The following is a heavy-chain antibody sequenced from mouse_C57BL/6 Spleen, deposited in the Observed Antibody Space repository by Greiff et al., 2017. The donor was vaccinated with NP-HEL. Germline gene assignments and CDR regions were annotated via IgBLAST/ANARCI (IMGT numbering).Heavy chain of an antibody. CDR1: GYTFTSYW. D-gene: IGHD1-1*01. V-gene: IGHV1-55*01. CDR3: ARSISPITTVVESYYFDY. J-gene: IGHJ2*01. Sequence: QVQLKQPGAELVKPGASVKMSCKASGYTFTSYWITWVKQRPGQGLEWIGDIYPGSGSTNYNEKFKSKATLTVDTSSSTAYMQLSSLTSEDSAVYYCARSISPITTVVESYYFDYWGQGTTLTVSS. CDR2: IYPGSGST.